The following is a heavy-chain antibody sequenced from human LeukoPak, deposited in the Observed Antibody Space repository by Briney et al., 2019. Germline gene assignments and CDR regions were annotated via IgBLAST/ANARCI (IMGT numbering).Heavy chain of an antibody. CDR1: GFTSSSYW. J-gene: IGHJ6*02. CDR2: INSDGNTI. CDR3: AKDLAPPYYDFWSGGNYYGMDV. D-gene: IGHD3-3*01. V-gene: IGHV3-74*01. Sequence: GGSLRLSCAASGFTSSSYWMHWVRQAPGKGLAWVSRINSDGNTIDYADSVKGRFTISRDNSKNTLYLQMNSLRAEDTAVYYCAKDLAPPYYDFWSGGNYYGMDVWGQGTTVTVSS.